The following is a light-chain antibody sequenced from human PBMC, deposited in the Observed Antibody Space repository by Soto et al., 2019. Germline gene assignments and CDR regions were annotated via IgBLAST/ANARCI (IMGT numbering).Light chain of an antibody. V-gene: IGKV1-12*01. J-gene: IGKJ4*01. Sequence: DIQMTQSPSSVSASEGDRVTITCRASQDINSWLTWYQQKPGKAPKVLIYIASRLQPGVPSRFSGRGSGTDFSLTISNLQPEDFATYFCQQSKSFPLTFGGGTKVDIK. CDR2: IAS. CDR1: QDINSW. CDR3: QQSKSFPLT.